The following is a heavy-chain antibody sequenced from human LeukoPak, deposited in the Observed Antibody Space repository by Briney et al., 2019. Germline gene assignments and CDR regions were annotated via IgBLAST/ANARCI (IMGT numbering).Heavy chain of an antibody. CDR2: ISSSSSYI. CDR3: TSRLVTTNDY. CDR1: GFTFSTYS. V-gene: IGHV3-21*03. Sequence: GGSLRLSCAASGFTFSTYSMNWVRQAPGKGLEWVSSISSSSSYIYYADSVKGRFTISRDNAKNSLYLQMNSLKTEDTAVYYCTSRLVTTNDYWGQGTLVTVSS. J-gene: IGHJ4*02. D-gene: IGHD3-3*01.